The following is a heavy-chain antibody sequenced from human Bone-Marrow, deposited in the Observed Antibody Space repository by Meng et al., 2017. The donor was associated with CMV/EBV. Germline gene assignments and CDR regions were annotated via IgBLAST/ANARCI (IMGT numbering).Heavy chain of an antibody. Sequence: ASVKVSCKASGYTFTSYCISWVRQAPGQGLEWMGLISPNNGSTNYAQKLQGRVTMTTDTSTSTAYMELRSLRSEDTAIYYCATRGDFWSEWGQGTLVTVSS. CDR3: ATRGDFWSE. D-gene: IGHD3-3*01. V-gene: IGHV1-18*04. CDR2: ISPNNGST. CDR1: GYTFTSYC. J-gene: IGHJ4*02.